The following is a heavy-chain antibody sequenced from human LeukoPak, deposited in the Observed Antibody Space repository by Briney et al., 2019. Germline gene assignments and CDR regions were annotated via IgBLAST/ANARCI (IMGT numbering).Heavy chain of an antibody. Sequence: GGSLRLSCAASGFKFSDYSMNWVRQVPGKGLEWISYIGIDSGNTNYADSVKGRFTISGDKAKNSLYLQMNSLRVEDTAVYYCGRDYKYAFCNLGQGTLVTVSS. D-gene: IGHD5-24*01. CDR2: IGIDSGNT. CDR1: GFKFSDYS. J-gene: IGHJ4*01. V-gene: IGHV3-48*01. CDR3: GRDYKYAFCN.